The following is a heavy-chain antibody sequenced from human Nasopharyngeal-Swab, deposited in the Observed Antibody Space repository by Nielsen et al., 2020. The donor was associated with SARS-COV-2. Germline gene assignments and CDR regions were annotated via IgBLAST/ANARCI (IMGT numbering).Heavy chain of an antibody. J-gene: IGHJ4*02. D-gene: IGHD3-3*01. CDR1: GCSISSYY. Sequence: GSLRLSCTVSGCSISSYYWSWIRQPPGKGLEWIGYIYYSGSTNYNPSLKSRVTISVDTSKNQFSLKLSSVTAADTAVYYCARHVSTTIFGVVIISYFDYWGQGTLVTVSS. CDR3: ARHVSTTIFGVVIISYFDY. CDR2: IYYSGST. V-gene: IGHV4-59*08.